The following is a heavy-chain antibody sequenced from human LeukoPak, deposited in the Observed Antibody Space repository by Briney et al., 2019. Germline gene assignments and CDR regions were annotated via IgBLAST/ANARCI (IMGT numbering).Heavy chain of an antibody. V-gene: IGHV4-59*11. CDR3: SASKQLWLRGLFDY. Sequence: ASETLSLTCAVSADSFSSHYWTWIRQPPGKGLEWIGYISYIGSTNYNPSLKSRVTISIDTSKNQFSLKLTSVTAADTAVYYCSASKQLWLRGLFDYWGQGTLVTVSS. CDR2: ISYIGST. D-gene: IGHD5-18*01. CDR1: ADSFSSHY. J-gene: IGHJ4*02.